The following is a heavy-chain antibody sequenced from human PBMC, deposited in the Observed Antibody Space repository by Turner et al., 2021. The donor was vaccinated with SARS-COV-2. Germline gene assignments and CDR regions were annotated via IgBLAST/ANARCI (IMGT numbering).Heavy chain of an antibody. CDR2: IKSDGSRI. V-gene: IGHV3-74*01. Sequence: EVQLVESGGGLVQPGGSLRLSCAASGLTFSSYWMHWVRQAPGKGLVWVSRIKSDGSRINYADSVKGRFTISRDNAKNTLYVQMNSLRADDTAVYYCAREYGSGSYYNWGRGTLVTVSS. J-gene: IGHJ4*02. CDR1: GLTFSSYW. D-gene: IGHD3-10*01. CDR3: AREYGSGSYYN.